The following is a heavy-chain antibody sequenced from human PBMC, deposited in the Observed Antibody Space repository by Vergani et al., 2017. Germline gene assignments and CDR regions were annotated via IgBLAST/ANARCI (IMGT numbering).Heavy chain of an antibody. J-gene: IGHJ6*03. CDR2: IYPGNSDT. D-gene: IGHD3-22*01. V-gene: IGHV5-51*01. Sequence: EVQLVQSGAEVKKPGESLKISCKGSGYSFTSYWIGWVRQMPGKGLEWMGIIYPGNSDTRYSPSFQGQVTISADKSISTAYLQWSSLKASDTAMYYCARQNYYDSSGYLDPYYYYCYMYGWGKGTTVTVSS. CDR3: ARQNYYDSSGYLDPYYYYCYMYG. CDR1: GYSFTSYW.